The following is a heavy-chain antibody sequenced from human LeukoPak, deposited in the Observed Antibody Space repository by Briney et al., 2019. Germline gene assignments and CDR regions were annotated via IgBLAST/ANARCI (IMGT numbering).Heavy chain of an antibody. CDR2: IYTSGST. Sequence: SETLSLTCTVSGGSISSGSYYWSWIRQPAGKGLEWIGRIYTSGSTNYNPSLKSRVTISVDTSKNQFSLKLSSVTAADTAVYYCARANLVGAGFDYWGQGTLVTVSS. V-gene: IGHV4-61*02. D-gene: IGHD1-26*01. CDR1: GGSISSGSYY. CDR3: ARANLVGAGFDY. J-gene: IGHJ4*02.